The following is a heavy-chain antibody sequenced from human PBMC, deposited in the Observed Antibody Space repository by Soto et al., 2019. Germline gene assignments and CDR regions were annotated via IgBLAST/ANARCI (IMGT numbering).Heavy chain of an antibody. CDR1: GYTLTNYA. V-gene: IGHV1-3*01. Sequence: QVQLVQSGAEVKKHGASVRVSCKPSGYTLTNYAIHWVRQAAGQSLEWLAWIDPGSGRATYSQKVQGRIIVTRDNSATTFYMHLTSMTSEYTAVFFFTSDLNGGNPFDYWGQGALVNV. D-gene: IGHD2-8*01. J-gene: IGHJ4*02. CDR3: TSDLNGGNPFDY. CDR2: IDPGSGRA.